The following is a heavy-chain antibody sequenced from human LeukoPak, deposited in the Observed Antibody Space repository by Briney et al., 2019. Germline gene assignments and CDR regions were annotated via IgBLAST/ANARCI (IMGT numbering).Heavy chain of an antibody. D-gene: IGHD6-19*01. V-gene: IGHV1-18*01. CDR1: GYTFTSYG. CDR3: ASPGYSSGWYFGY. J-gene: IGHJ4*02. CDR2: ISAYNGNT. Sequence: ASVKVSCKASGYTFTSYGISWVRQAPGQGLEWMGWISAYNGNTNYAQKLQGRVTMTTDTSTSTVYMELRSLRSDDTAVYYCASPGYSSGWYFGYWGQGTLVTVSS.